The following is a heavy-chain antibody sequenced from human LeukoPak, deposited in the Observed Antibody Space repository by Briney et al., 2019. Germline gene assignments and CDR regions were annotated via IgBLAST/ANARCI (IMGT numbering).Heavy chain of an antibody. V-gene: IGHV3-21*04. J-gene: IGHJ6*03. CDR3: AKDDVAAFATGYMDV. D-gene: IGHD6-6*01. CDR2: ISSGSSYI. Sequence: GGSLRLSCAASGFTFSSYSMNWVRQAPGKGLEWVSSISSGSSYIYYADSVKGRFTISRDRSKNTVYLQMNGLRADDTAVYYCAKDDVAAFATGYMDVWGKGTTVTVSS. CDR1: GFTFSSYS.